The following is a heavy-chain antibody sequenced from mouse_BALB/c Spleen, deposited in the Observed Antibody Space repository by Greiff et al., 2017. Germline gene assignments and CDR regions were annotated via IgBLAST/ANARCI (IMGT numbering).Heavy chain of an antibody. J-gene: IGHJ2*01. Sequence: QVQLQQPGAELVRPGASVKMSCKASGYTFTSYWMHWVKQRPGQGLEWIGYINPSTGYTEYNQKFKDKATLTADKSSSTAYMQLSSLTSEDSAVYYCARAYYGKGYFDYWGQGTTLTVSS. V-gene: IGHV1-4*01. CDR3: ARAYYGKGYFDY. CDR2: INPSTGYT. CDR1: GYTFTSYW. D-gene: IGHD2-10*01.